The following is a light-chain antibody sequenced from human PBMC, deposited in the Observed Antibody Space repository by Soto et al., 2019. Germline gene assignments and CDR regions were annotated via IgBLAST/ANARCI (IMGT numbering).Light chain of an antibody. CDR3: QQRSNWLT. J-gene: IGKJ4*01. V-gene: IGKV3-11*01. CDR2: DAS. Sequence: DIVLTQSPGTLSLSPGERGTLSCRASQSVGSNLAWYQHKPGQAPRLLIYDASTRATGVPATFSGSGSGTEFTLTISSLEPEDFAVYYCQQRSNWLTFGGGTKVDIK. CDR1: QSVGSN.